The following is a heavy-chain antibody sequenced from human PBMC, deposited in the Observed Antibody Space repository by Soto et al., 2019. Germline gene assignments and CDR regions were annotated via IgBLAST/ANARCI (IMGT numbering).Heavy chain of an antibody. D-gene: IGHD5-12*01. CDR2: IYYSGST. Sequence: SETLSLTCTVSGSSISSYYWSWIRQPPGKGLEWIGYIYYSGSTNYNPSLKSRVTISVGTSKNQFSLKLSSVTAADTAVYYCARAYGGYADYWGQGALVTVSS. J-gene: IGHJ4*02. CDR1: GSSISSYY. CDR3: ARAYGGYADY. V-gene: IGHV4-59*01.